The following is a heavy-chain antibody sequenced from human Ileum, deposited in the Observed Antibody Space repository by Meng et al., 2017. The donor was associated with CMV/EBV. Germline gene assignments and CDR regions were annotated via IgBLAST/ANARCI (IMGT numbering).Heavy chain of an antibody. V-gene: IGHV3-74*01. D-gene: IGHD3-3*01. Sequence: GGSLRLSCAASGFTFSSYWMHWVRQAPGKGLVWVSRINSDGSSTSYADSVKGRFTISRDNAKNTLYLQMNSLRAEDTAVYYCARDSYYDFWSGFTRSSYYYYYGMDVWGQGTTVTVSS. CDR2: INSDGSST. CDR1: GFTFSSYW. J-gene: IGHJ6*02. CDR3: ARDSYYDFWSGFTRSSYYYYYGMDV.